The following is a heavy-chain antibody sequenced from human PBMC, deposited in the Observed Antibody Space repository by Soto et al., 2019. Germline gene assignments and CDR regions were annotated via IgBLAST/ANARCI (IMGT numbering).Heavy chain of an antibody. D-gene: IGHD4-17*01. CDR2: ISSNGGST. J-gene: IGHJ4*02. CDR1: GFTFISYA. V-gene: IGHV3-64*01. Sequence: GGSLRLSCAASGFTFISYAMHWVLQAPWKGLEYVSAISSNGGSTYYANSVKGRFTISRDNSKNTLYLQMGSLRAEDMAVYYCARDPGDYEYFDYWGQRTLVTVSS. CDR3: ARDPGDYEYFDY.